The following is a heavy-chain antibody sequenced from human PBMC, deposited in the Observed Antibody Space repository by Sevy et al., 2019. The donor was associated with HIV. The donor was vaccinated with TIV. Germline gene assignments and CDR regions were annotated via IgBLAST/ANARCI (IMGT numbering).Heavy chain of an antibody. CDR3: AREPGATMVRGQLDY. V-gene: IGHV3-30-3*01. J-gene: IGHJ4*02. CDR1: GFTFSSYA. CDR2: ISYDGSNK. Sequence: GGSLRLSCAASGFTFSSYAMHWVRQAPGKGLEWVAVISYDGSNKYYADSVKGRFTISRDNSKNTLYLQMNSLRAEDTAVYYCAREPGATMVRGQLDYWGQGTLVTVSS. D-gene: IGHD3-10*01.